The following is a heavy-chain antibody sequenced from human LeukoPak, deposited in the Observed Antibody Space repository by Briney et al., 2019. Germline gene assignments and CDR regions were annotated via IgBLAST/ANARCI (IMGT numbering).Heavy chain of an antibody. V-gene: IGHV4-34*01. D-gene: IGHD3-3*01. Sequence: SETLSLTCAVYGGSFGGYYWSWIRQPPGKGLEWIGEINHSGSTNYNPSLKSRVTISVDTSKNQFSLKLSSVTAADTAVYYCARQYYDFWSGYYFDYWGQGTLVTVSS. CDR2: INHSGST. CDR1: GGSFGGYY. CDR3: ARQYYDFWSGYYFDY. J-gene: IGHJ4*02.